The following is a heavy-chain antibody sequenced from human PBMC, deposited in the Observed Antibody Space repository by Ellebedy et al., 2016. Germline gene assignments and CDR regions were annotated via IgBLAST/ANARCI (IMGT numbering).Heavy chain of an antibody. J-gene: IGHJ4*02. Sequence: GESLKISCVVSGFSFKDAMNWVRQAPGKGLEWVSSISDSGRRTYYADSVKGRFTVSRDNSKNTLYLQINSLRADDTAIYYCATGGPRMTTVGVLVPRHFDYWGQGTQVTVSS. CDR1: GFSFKDA. CDR2: ISDSGRRT. D-gene: IGHD3-3*01. V-gene: IGHV3-23*01. CDR3: ATGGPRMTTVGVLVPRHFDY.